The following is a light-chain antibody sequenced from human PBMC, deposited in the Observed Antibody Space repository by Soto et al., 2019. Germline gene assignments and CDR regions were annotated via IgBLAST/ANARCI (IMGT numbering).Light chain of an antibody. V-gene: IGLV2-14*01. CDR2: DVS. CDR1: SSDVGGYNY. CDR3: SSYTGSSTPLV. J-gene: IGLJ2*01. Sequence: QSALTQPASVSGSPGQSITISCTGTSSDVGGYNYVSWYQQHPGKAHKLMIYDVSNRPSGVSNRFSGSKSGNTASLTISGLQAEDEADYYCSSYTGSSTPLVFGGGTKLTVL.